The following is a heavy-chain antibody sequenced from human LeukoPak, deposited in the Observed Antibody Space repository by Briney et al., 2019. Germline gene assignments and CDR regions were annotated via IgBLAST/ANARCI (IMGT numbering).Heavy chain of an antibody. CDR1: GFTFSSYE. CDR3: ARGSRQQLVIFDY. CDR2: ISSSGSTI. D-gene: IGHD6-13*01. Sequence: QSGGSLRLSCAASGFTFSSYEMNWVRQAPGKGLEWVSYISSSGSTIYYADSVKGRFTISRDNAKNSLYLQMNSLRAKDTAVYYCARGSRQQLVIFDYWGQGTLVTVSS. J-gene: IGHJ4*02. V-gene: IGHV3-48*03.